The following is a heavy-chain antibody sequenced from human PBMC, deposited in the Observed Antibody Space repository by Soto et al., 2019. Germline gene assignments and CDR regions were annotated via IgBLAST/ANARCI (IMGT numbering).Heavy chain of an antibody. CDR1: GFSFSTYS. CDR3: GRGETAWPLAYGLDV. J-gene: IGHJ6*02. CDR2: IGRRSDI. Sequence: PGGSLRLSCEASGFSFSTYSMHWVRQAPGKGLEWVSSIGRRSDIYYADSVKGRFTISRDNAKNSVSLQMNSLRDEDTAVYYCGRGETAWPLAYGLDVWGQGTTVTVSS. V-gene: IGHV3-21*01. D-gene: IGHD2-21*02.